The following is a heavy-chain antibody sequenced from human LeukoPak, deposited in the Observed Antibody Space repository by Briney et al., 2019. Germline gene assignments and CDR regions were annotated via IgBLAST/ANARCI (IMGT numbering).Heavy chain of an antibody. V-gene: IGHV5-51*01. CDR1: GHSFTSYW. CDR2: IYPGDSDT. D-gene: IGHD1-26*01. J-gene: IGHJ4*02. Sequence: GESLQISCQGSGHSFTSYWIGWVRQMPGKGLEWMGIIYPGDSDTRYSPSFQGQVTISADKSISTAYLQWSSLKASDTAMYYCARLVGATRIYYFDYWGQGTLVTVSS. CDR3: ARLVGATRIYYFDY.